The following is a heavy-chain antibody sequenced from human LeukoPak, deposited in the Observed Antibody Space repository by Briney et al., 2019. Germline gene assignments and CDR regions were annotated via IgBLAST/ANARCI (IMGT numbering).Heavy chain of an antibody. CDR1: SGSISTSNYY. CDR2: IFYSGST. J-gene: IGHJ4*02. Sequence: SETLSLTGTVPSGSISTSNYYWGGARQPPGKALEWIGNIFYSGSTYYSPSLKSRVTISLDTSRNQFSLKLNSVTAADTAVYYCASRTGIGSYHYWGQGTLVTVSS. D-gene: IGHD1-26*01. V-gene: IGHV4-39*07. CDR3: ASRTGIGSYHY.